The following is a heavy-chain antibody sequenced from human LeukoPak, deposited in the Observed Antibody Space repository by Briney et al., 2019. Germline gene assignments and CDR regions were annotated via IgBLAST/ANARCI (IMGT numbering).Heavy chain of an antibody. Sequence: GWTLRLSCAASGFTFSNYGMSWLRQAPGKGLEWVSAISSSGGSTYYADSVKGRFTISRDNSKNTLYLQMNSLRAEDTAVYYCARDYDRYYMDVWGKGTTVTVSS. D-gene: IGHD3-3*01. CDR1: GFTFSNYG. V-gene: IGHV3-23*01. J-gene: IGHJ6*03. CDR2: ISSSGGST. CDR3: ARDYDRYYMDV.